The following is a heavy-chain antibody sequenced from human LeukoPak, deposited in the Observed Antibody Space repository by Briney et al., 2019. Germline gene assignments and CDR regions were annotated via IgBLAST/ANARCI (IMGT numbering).Heavy chain of an antibody. CDR3: AALRVTTPFDY. V-gene: IGHV3-21*01. CDR2: ISSSSRYI. J-gene: IGHJ4*02. Sequence: GGSLRLSCAASGFTFSSYSMNWVRQAPGKGLEWVSSISSSSRYIYYADSVKGRFTISRDNAKNSLYLQMNSLRAEDTAVYYCAALRVTTPFDYWGQGTLVTVSS. CDR1: GFTFSSYS. D-gene: IGHD4-17*01.